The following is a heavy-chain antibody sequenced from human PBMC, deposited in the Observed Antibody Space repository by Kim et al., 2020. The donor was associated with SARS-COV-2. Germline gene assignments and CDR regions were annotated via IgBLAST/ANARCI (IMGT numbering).Heavy chain of an antibody. CDR3: AREKRIRVGTTLFDY. CDR2: ISLDESSK. J-gene: IGHJ4*02. CDR1: GFTFRSFD. V-gene: IGHV3-30-3*01. D-gene: IGHD1-26*01. Sequence: GGSLRLSCAASGFTFRSFDMHWVRQAPGKGLEWVASISLDESSKYYADSVKGRFTVSTDNSKNTLYLQMNSLRTEDTAVYYCAREKRIRVGTTLFDYWGQGTLVTVSS.